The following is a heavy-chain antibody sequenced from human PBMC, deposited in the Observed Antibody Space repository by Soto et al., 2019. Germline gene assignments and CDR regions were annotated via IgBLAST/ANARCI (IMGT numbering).Heavy chain of an antibody. D-gene: IGHD6-19*01. CDR3: ARDEYSSGWYSSGLDV. CDR2: IYYSGGT. V-gene: IGHV4-59*01. J-gene: IGHJ6*02. CDR1: GGSISSYY. Sequence: QVQLQESGPGLVKPSETLSLTCTVSGGSISSYYWSWIRQPPGKGLEWIGYIYYSGGTNYNPSLTSRVTISVDTSKNQFSLRLSSVTAADTAVYYCARDEYSSGWYSSGLDVWGQGTTVTVSS.